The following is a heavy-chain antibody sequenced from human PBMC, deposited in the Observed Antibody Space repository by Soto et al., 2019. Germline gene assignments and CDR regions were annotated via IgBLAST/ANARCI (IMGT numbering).Heavy chain of an antibody. CDR1: PFSFGSHT. J-gene: IGHJ4*02. CDR3: SREVQPGVRREYDY. CDR2: INSGGSRS. Sequence: GGSLRLSCEASPFSFGSHTMNWVRQAPGKGLEWVSSINSGGSRSYYADSVQGRFTISRDNAKNSLYLQMNSLRAEDAAFYYCSREVQPGVRREYDYWGQGALVTVSS. D-gene: IGHD3-10*01. V-gene: IGHV3-21*01.